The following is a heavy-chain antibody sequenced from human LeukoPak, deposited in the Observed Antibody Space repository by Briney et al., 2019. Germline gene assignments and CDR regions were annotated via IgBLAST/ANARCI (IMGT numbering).Heavy chain of an antibody. CDR2: INSDGSIT. CDR3: RIWFGNSAGFDM. D-gene: IGHD3-10*01. V-gene: IGHV3-74*01. CDR1: GFTFSTYW. Sequence: GGSLRLSCAASGFTFSTYWMHWVRQAPGKGLVWVSRINSDGSITTYADSVEGRFTISRDNAKNTVYLQMNSLRAEDTAMYYCRIWFGNSAGFDMWGQGTMVTVSS. J-gene: IGHJ3*02.